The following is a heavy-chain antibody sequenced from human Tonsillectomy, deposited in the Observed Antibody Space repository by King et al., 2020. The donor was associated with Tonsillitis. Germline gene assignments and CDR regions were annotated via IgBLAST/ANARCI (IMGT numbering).Heavy chain of an antibody. CDR1: GYTFTSYY. CDR3: ARGGNPHYDFWSGYYTGWFDP. J-gene: IGHJ5*02. CDR2: INPSGGST. Sequence: QLVQSGAEVKKPGASVKVSCKASGYTFTSYYMHWVRQAPGQGLEWMGIINPSGGSTSYAQKFQGRVTMTRDTSTSTVYMELSSRRSEDTAVYYCARGGNPHYDFWSGYYTGWFDPWGQGTLVTVSS. D-gene: IGHD3-3*01. V-gene: IGHV1-46*03.